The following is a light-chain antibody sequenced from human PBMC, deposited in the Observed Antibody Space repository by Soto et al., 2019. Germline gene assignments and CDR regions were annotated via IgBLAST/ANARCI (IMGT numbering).Light chain of an antibody. CDR1: SSDIGGYNY. V-gene: IGLV2-14*03. CDR3: CSYTTSSTLV. CDR2: DVS. Sequence: QCVLTQPASVSGSPGQAITISCTGTSSDIGGYNYVSWYQQHPGKAPKLIIHDVSKWPSGVSNRFSGSKSGNTASLTISGLQAEDEADYYCCSYTTSSTLVFGTGTKVTVL. J-gene: IGLJ1*01.